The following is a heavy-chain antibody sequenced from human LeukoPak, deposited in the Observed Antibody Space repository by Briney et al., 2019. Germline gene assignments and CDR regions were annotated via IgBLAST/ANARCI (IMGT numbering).Heavy chain of an antibody. CDR3: AKDGGPTWIQLWLIDY. D-gene: IGHD5-18*01. CDR2: ISGSGGGT. J-gene: IGHJ4*02. Sequence: GGSLRLSCAVSGITLSNYAMSWVRQAPGKGLEWVAGISGSGGGTKYADSVKGRFTISRDNSKNTLYLQMNSLRAEDTAVYYCAKDGGPTWIQLWLIDYWGQGTLVTVSS. CDR1: GITLSNYA. V-gene: IGHV3-23*01.